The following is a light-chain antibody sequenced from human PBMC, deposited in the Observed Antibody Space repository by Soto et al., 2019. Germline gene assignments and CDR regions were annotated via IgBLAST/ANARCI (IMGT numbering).Light chain of an antibody. CDR3: CSYAGRV. Sequence: QSALTRPRSVSGSPGQSVTISCTGTSSDVGGYNYVSWYQQHPGKAPKLMIYDVSKRPSGVPDRFSGSKSGNTASLTISGLQAEDEADYYCCSYAGRVFGTGTKLTVL. J-gene: IGLJ1*01. CDR2: DVS. V-gene: IGLV2-11*01. CDR1: SSDVGGYNY.